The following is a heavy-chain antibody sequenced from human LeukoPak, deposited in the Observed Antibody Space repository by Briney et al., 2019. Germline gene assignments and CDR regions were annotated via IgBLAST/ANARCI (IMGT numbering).Heavy chain of an antibody. Sequence: GGSLRLSCAASGFTFSSYWMSWVRQAPGKGLEWVSNIKQDGSEKYYVDSVKGRFTISRDNAKNSLYLQMNSLRAEDTAVYYCARDQRYCSSSSCPWEPFDYWGQGTLVTVSS. CDR2: IKQDGSEK. CDR1: GFTFSSYW. J-gene: IGHJ4*02. CDR3: ARDQRYCSSSSCPWEPFDY. V-gene: IGHV3-7*05. D-gene: IGHD2-2*01.